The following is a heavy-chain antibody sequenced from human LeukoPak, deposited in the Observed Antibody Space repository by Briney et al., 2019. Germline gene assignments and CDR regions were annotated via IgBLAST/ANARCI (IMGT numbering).Heavy chain of an antibody. Sequence: GSLRLSCAASGFPLSNYGLNWVRPAPGKGLEWVSHISSSGSAKYYADSVKGRFTISRDNAKNSLYLQMNSLRDEDTAVFYCASGSGHWGQGTLVTVSS. J-gene: IGHJ4*02. V-gene: IGHV3-48*02. CDR1: GFPLSNYG. CDR3: ASGSGH. CDR2: ISSSGSAK. D-gene: IGHD2-2*03.